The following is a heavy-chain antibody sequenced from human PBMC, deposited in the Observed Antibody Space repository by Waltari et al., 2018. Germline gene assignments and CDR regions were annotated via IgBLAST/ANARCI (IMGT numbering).Heavy chain of an antibody. CDR1: GYSLTSYY. Sequence: QVELVQSGAEVRKPGASVKVSCKASGYSLTSYYMHWVRQAPALGLEWMGRINPNSGDTNSAPKFQGRVTLTRDTSVNTAFLELRSLTSDDTAVYFCARESAFSTSWYPGFDPWGQGTLVTVAS. J-gene: IGHJ5*02. CDR3: ARESAFSTSWYPGFDP. CDR2: INPNSGDT. D-gene: IGHD2-2*01. V-gene: IGHV1-2*06.